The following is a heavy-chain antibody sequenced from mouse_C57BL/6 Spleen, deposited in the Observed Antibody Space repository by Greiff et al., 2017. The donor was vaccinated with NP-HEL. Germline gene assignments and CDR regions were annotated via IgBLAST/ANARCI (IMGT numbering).Heavy chain of an antibody. CDR1: GFTFTSYG. CDR2: ISRGGSYT. D-gene: IGHD2-1*01. V-gene: IGHV5-6*01. J-gene: IGHJ4*01. Sequence: EVQLVESGGDLVKPGGSLKLSCAASGFTFTSYGMSWVRQTPDQRLEWVATISRGGSYTYYPDSVKGRFTIARDNAKNTLYLRMSSLESEDTAMYYCARSYGNYGDYAMDYWGQGTSVTVSS. CDR3: ARSYGNYGDYAMDY.